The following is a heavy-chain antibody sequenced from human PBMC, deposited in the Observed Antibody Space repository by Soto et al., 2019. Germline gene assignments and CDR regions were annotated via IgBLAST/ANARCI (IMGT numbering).Heavy chain of an antibody. Sequence: SETLSLTCTVSGGSISSGGYYWSWIRQHPGKGLEWIGYIYYSGSTYYNPSLKSRVTISVDTSKNQFSLKLSSVTAADTAVYYCARAVDIVVVVAAPGNNWFDPWGQGTLVTVSS. CDR1: GGSISSGGYY. D-gene: IGHD2-15*01. CDR2: IYYSGST. J-gene: IGHJ5*02. CDR3: ARAVDIVVVVAAPGNNWFDP. V-gene: IGHV4-31*03.